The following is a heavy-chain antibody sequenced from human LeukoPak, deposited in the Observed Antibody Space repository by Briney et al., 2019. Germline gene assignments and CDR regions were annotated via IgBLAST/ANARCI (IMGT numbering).Heavy chain of an antibody. V-gene: IGHV4-59*01. CDR3: ARRRVYSGSGEFDF. CDR2: IHYSGTT. D-gene: IGHD5-12*01. Sequence: SETLSLTCTVSGGSISTYYGNWIRQAPGKGLEWIGYIHYSGTTNYNPSLKSRVTISLDTSRNQFSLKLRSVTTADTAVYYCARRRVYSGSGEFDFWGQGTLVTVSS. CDR1: GGSISTYY. J-gene: IGHJ4*02.